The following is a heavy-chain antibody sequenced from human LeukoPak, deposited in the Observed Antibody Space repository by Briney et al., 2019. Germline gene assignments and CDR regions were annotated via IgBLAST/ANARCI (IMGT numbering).Heavy chain of an antibody. Sequence: GGSLRLPCAASGFTFDDYAMHWVRQAPGKGLNWVSLISGVGGRTDYADSVKGRFTIYRDNSKNSLYLRMNSLRTEDTALYYCAKDIRGDGYNSRFDYWGQGTLVTVSP. CDR2: ISGVGGRT. CDR3: AKDIRGDGYNSRFDY. D-gene: IGHD5-24*01. V-gene: IGHV3-43*02. J-gene: IGHJ4*02. CDR1: GFTFDDYA.